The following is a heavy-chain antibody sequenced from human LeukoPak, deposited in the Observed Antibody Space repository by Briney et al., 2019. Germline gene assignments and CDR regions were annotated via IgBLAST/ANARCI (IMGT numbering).Heavy chain of an antibody. CDR3: ASVGRSWRSSY. CDR2: ISDDRRYT. Sequence: GGSLRLYCAASGFSFSSHCVHCVGQAHGLGLVWVSRISDDRRYTSNVSSVMGRFTISRDNVNNMLYLHMNSLRAEDTAVYYCASVGRSWRSSYWGQVTLVTVS. CDR1: GFSFSSHC. V-gene: IGHV3-74*01. J-gene: IGHJ4*02. D-gene: IGHD1-1*01.